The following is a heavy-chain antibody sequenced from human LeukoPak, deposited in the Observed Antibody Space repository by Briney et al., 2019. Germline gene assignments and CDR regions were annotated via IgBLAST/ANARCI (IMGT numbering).Heavy chain of an antibody. J-gene: IGHJ4*02. Sequence: ASVKVSCKASGYTFTSYYIHWVRQAPGQGLEWMGIINPAGGSTTYAQKFQGSRLTLTRDTSTSTVYMELSSLRSEDTAVYYCARGRGVHDSHTYDYFDYWGQGTLVTVSS. D-gene: IGHD3-22*01. CDR2: INPAGGST. CDR1: GYTFTSYY. CDR3: ARGRGVHDSHTYDYFDY. V-gene: IGHV1-46*01.